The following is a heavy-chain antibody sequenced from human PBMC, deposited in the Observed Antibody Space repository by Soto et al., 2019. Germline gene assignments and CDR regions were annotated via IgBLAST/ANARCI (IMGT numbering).Heavy chain of an antibody. V-gene: IGHV3-15*07. Sequence: EVQVVEYGGGLVKPGGSLRLSCAASGFGFTNSWMNWVRQAPGKGLEWVGRIKSKNDGGTTDYAAPVQGRFTISRDDSKTTIYLQMNSLKTEDTAVYYCTSAGQYCTSTTCKAYWGQGTPVTVSS. CDR1: GFGFTNSW. D-gene: IGHD2-2*01. CDR3: TSAGQYCTSTTCKAY. J-gene: IGHJ4*02. CDR2: IKSKNDGGTT.